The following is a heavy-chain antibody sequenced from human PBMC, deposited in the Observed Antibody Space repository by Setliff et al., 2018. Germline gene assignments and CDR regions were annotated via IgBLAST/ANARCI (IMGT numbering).Heavy chain of an antibody. CDR3: AANPGISAGGDFDC. V-gene: IGHV4-38-2*01. D-gene: IGHD6-13*01. J-gene: IGHJ4*02. CDR1: GYSISSGYY. CDR2: IYHSGST. Sequence: SETLSLTCAVSGYSISSGYYWGWIRQPPGKGLEWIGSIYHSGSTYYNPSLKSRVTISIDTSKNQLSLKLSSVTAADTAVYYCAANPGISAGGDFDCWGQGTLVTVSS.